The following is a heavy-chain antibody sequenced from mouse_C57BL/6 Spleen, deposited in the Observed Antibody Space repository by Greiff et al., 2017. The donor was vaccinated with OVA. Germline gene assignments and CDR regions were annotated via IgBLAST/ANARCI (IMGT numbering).Heavy chain of an antibody. CDR1: GFTFSDYG. CDR2: ISNLAYSI. Sequence: EVKLMESGGGLVQPGGSLKLSCAASGFTFSDYGMAWVRQAPRKGPEWVAFISNLAYSIYYADTVTGRFTISRENAKNTLYLEMSSLRSEDTAMYYCARLPSFYYGKGDAMDYWGQGTSVTVSS. J-gene: IGHJ4*01. CDR3: ARLPSFYYGKGDAMDY. D-gene: IGHD2-1*01. V-gene: IGHV5-15*01.